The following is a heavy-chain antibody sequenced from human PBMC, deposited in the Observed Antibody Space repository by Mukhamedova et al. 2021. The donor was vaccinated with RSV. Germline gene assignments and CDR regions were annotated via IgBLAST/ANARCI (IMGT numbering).Heavy chain of an antibody. V-gene: IGHV3-33*01. CDR3: ARDFRGDGGSYFDY. Sequence: WYDGSNTYYADSVKGRFTISRDNSKNTVYLQMNSLRADDTGVYYCARDFRGDGGSYFDYWVQGTLVTVSS. D-gene: IGHD2-15*01. J-gene: IGHJ4*02. CDR2: WYDGSNT.